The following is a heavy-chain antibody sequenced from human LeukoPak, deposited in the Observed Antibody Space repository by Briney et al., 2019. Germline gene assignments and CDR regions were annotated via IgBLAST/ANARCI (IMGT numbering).Heavy chain of an antibody. J-gene: IGHJ4*02. V-gene: IGHV3-23*01. Sequence: GGSLRLSCAASGFTFSSYAMSWVRQAPGKGLEWVSAISGSGGSTYYADSVKGRFTISRDNSKNTLYLQMNSLRAEDTAVYYCARSEQTHYYDSSGYYPFDYWGQGTLVTVSS. D-gene: IGHD3-22*01. CDR3: ARSEQTHYYDSSGYYPFDY. CDR2: ISGSGGST. CDR1: GFTFSSYA.